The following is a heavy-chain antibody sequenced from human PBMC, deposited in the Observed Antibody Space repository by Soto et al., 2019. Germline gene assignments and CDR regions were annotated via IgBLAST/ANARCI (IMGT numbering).Heavy chain of an antibody. V-gene: IGHV4-4*07. Sequence: PSETLSLTCTVSGGSISSYYWSWIRQPAGKGLEWIGRIYTSGSTNYNPSLKSRVTMSVDTSKNQFSLKLSSVTAADTAVYYCARDGRYYDSSGYYPKQYNWFDPWGQGTLVTVSS. D-gene: IGHD3-22*01. CDR3: ARDGRYYDSSGYYPKQYNWFDP. CDR1: GGSISSYY. CDR2: IYTSGST. J-gene: IGHJ5*02.